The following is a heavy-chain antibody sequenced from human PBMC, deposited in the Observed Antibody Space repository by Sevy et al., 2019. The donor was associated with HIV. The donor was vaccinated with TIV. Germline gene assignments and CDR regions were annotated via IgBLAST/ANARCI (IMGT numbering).Heavy chain of an antibody. CDR3: ARVGCSSTSCNYYYYYYGMDV. J-gene: IGHJ6*02. CDR1: GGSISSYY. Sequence: SETLSLTCTVSGGSISSYYWSWIRQPPGKGLEWIGYIYYSGSTNYNPSLKSRVTISVDTSKNQFSLKLSSVTAADTGVYYCARVGCSSTSCNYYYYYYGMDVWGQGTTVTVSS. V-gene: IGHV4-59*01. D-gene: IGHD2-2*01. CDR2: IYYSGST.